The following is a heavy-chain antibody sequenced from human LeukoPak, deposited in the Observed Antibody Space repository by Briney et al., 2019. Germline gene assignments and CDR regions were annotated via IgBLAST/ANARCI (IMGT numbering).Heavy chain of an antibody. J-gene: IGHJ4*02. CDR2: INSVGSST. CDR1: GFTFSSYW. D-gene: IGHD3-10*01. Sequence: GSLRPSCAAPGFTFSSYWMHWVRQAPGKGLVWVSCINSVGSSTSYAASVKGRFAISRDNAKNTLYLQINSLRAEDTAVYYCARDLPDVWFGESIIDYWGQGTLVTVSS. V-gene: IGHV3-74*01. CDR3: ARDLPDVWFGESIIDY.